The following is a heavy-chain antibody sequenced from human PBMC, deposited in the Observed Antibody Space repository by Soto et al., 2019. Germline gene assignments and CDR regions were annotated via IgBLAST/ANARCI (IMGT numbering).Heavy chain of an antibody. CDR3: ARDFYGQFDS. D-gene: IGHD3-10*01. J-gene: IGHJ4*02. Sequence: GGSLRLSCAASGFTFSSYWMNWVRQAPGKGLEWVATIKQDGSERYNVASVKGRFTISRDNAKNSLYLQMNSLRAEDTAVYYCARDFYGQFDSWGQGTLVTVSS. CDR1: GFTFSSYW. CDR2: IKQDGSER. V-gene: IGHV3-7*01.